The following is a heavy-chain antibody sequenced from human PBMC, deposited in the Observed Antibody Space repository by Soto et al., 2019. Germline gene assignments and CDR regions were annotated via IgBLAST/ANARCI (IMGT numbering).Heavy chain of an antibody. Sequence: QVQLVQSGAEVKKPGSSVKVSCKASGGTFSSYAISWVRQAPGQGLEWMGGIIPIFGTANYAQKIQGRVTLTGDESTSAAYLELSSLRSEDTAVYYCAREVSLGGSGSYYNPFDPWGQGTLVTVSS. J-gene: IGHJ5*02. CDR2: IIPIFGTA. CDR3: AREVSLGGSGSYYNPFDP. CDR1: GGTFSSYA. V-gene: IGHV1-69*01. D-gene: IGHD3-10*01.